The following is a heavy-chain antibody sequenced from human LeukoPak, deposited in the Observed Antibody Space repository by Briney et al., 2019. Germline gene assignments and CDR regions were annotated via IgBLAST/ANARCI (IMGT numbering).Heavy chain of an antibody. Sequence: GGSLRLSCAASGFTFDDYAMHWVRHAPGKGLEWVSGISWNSGSIGYADSVKGRFTISRDNAKNSLYLQMNSLRAEDMALYYCAKDMGIGSTSWTSDYWGQGTLVTVSS. CDR3: AKDMGIGSTSWTSDY. J-gene: IGHJ4*02. CDR1: GFTFDDYA. V-gene: IGHV3-9*03. D-gene: IGHD2-2*01. CDR2: ISWNSGSI.